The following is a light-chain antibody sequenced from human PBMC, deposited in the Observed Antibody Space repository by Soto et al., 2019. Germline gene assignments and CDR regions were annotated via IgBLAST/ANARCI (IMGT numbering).Light chain of an antibody. CDR1: QNIGTL. Sequence: DIRMTQSPSTLSASVGDRVTITCRASQNIGTLLAWYQQKPGKAAMFLIYKASSLESGVPSRFSVSGSGTEFSLTISSLQPDDFAIYYCQQYDSYPLSFGQGTKLEIK. CDR2: KAS. J-gene: IGKJ2*01. V-gene: IGKV1-5*03. CDR3: QQYDSYPLS.